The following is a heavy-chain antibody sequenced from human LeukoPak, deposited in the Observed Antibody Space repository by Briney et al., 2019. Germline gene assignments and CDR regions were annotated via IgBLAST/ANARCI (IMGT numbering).Heavy chain of an antibody. J-gene: IGHJ5*02. CDR1: GGSFSGNY. Sequence: SETLSLTCAVYGGSFSGNYWSWIRQHPGQGLEWIGEINHSGSTNYNPSLTIRVAISVDTSKNQLSLKLSSVTAADTAVYYCACYSNIAVVDELPAAIGGNWFDPWGQGTLVTVSS. D-gene: IGHD2-2*02. V-gene: IGHV4-34*01. CDR2: INHSGST. CDR3: ACYSNIAVVDELPAAIGGNWFDP.